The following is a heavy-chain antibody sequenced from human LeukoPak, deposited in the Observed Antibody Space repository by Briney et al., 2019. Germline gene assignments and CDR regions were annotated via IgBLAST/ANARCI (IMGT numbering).Heavy chain of an antibody. CDR1: GFTFSSYV. Sequence: SGGSLRLSCAASGFTFSSYVMHWARQAPGEGLEWVAVIRQDGDGKFYGNSVKGLFTISRDNSRDTLYLQMDSLTTEDTAIYYCATEDHTSGHAGALGFDPWGQGTLVTVS. CDR2: IRQDGDGK. J-gene: IGHJ5*02. D-gene: IGHD3-22*01. CDR3: ATEDHTSGHAGALGFDP. V-gene: IGHV3-30*03.